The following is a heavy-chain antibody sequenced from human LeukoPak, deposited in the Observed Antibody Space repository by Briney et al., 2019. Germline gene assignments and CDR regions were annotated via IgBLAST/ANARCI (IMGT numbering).Heavy chain of an antibody. CDR2: IYYSGST. Sequence: SETLSLTCTVSGGSISSYYWSWIRQPPGKGLEWIGYIYYSGSTNYNPSLKSRVTISVDTYKNQFSLKLSSVTAADTAVYYCARGSPYYDILTGYYTGGSFDYWGQGTLVTVSS. D-gene: IGHD3-9*01. V-gene: IGHV4-59*01. J-gene: IGHJ4*02. CDR3: ARGSPYYDILTGYYTGGSFDY. CDR1: GGSISSYY.